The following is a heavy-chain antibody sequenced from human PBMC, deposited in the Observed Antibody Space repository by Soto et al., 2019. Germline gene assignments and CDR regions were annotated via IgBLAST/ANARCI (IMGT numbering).Heavy chain of an antibody. CDR2: INPSGGST. CDR3: ARDSTVTTIFRVYYYYYMDV. V-gene: IGHV1-46*03. J-gene: IGHJ6*03. CDR1: GYTFTSYY. Sequence: ASVKVSCKASGYTFTSYYMHWVRQAPGQGLEWMGIINPSGGSTSYAQKFQGRVTMTRDTSTSTVYMELSSLRSEDTAVYYCARDSTVTTIFRVYYYYYMDVWGKGTTVTVSS. D-gene: IGHD4-17*01.